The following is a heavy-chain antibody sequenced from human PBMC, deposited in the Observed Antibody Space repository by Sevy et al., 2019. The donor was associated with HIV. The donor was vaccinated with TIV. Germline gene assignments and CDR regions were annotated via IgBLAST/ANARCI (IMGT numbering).Heavy chain of an antibody. CDR2: IGTAGDT. V-gene: IGHV3-13*01. CDR3: AREGHYCTNGVCHTGGGYYYYGMDV. D-gene: IGHD2-8*01. Sequence: GGSLRLSCAASGFTFSSYDMHWVRQATGKGLEWVSAIGTAGDTYYPGSVKGRFTISRENAKNSLYLQMNSLRAGDTAAYYCAREGHYCTNGVCHTGGGYYYYGMDVWGQGTTVTVSS. J-gene: IGHJ6*02. CDR1: GFTFSSYD.